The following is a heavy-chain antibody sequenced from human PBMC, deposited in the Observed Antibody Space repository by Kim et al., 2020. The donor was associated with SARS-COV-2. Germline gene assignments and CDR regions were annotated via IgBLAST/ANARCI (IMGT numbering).Heavy chain of an antibody. D-gene: IGHD3-3*01. CDR1: GFTFSSYA. CDR2: ISYDGSNK. V-gene: IGHV3-30*04. CDR3: ARGPRTHLFHYYYGMDV. J-gene: IGHJ6*02. Sequence: GGSLRLSCAASGFTFSSYAMHWVRQAPGKGLEWVAVISYDGSNKYYADSVKGRFTISRDNSKNTLYLQMNSLRAEDTAVYYCARGPRTHLFHYYYGMDVWGQGTTVTVSS.